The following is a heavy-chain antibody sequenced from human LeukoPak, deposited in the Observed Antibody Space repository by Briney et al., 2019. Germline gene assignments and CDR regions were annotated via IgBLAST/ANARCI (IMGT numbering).Heavy chain of an antibody. Sequence: SETLSLTCTLSGGSISDSYWGWIRHPPGKGLVWLGYIYYRGSTKYNPSLMSRVTISIDTSKNQFSLKLSSVSAADSAVYYCARRIQENRMTTANNWFDPWGQGTLVTVSS. CDR2: IYYRGST. CDR1: GGSISDSY. D-gene: IGHD4-17*01. V-gene: IGHV4-59*08. CDR3: ARRIQENRMTTANNWFDP. J-gene: IGHJ5*02.